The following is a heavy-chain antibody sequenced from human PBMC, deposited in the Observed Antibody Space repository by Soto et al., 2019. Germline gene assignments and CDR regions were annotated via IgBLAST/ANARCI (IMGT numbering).Heavy chain of an antibody. Sequence: ASVKVSCKASGYTFTSYYMHWVRQAPGQGLEWMGIINPSGGSTSYAQKFQGRVTMTRDTSTSTVYMELSSLRSEDTAVYYCARERMRSNWSLGYYYGMDVWGQGTTVTVSS. CDR2: INPSGGST. CDR1: GYTFTSYY. J-gene: IGHJ6*02. V-gene: IGHV1-46*01. CDR3: ARERMRSNWSLGYYYGMDV. D-gene: IGHD1-20*01.